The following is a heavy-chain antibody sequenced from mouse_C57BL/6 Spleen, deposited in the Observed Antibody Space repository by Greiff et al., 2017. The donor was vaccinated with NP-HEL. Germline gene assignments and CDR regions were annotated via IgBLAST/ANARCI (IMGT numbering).Heavy chain of an antibody. CDR1: GYAFSSSW. D-gene: IGHD1-1*01. V-gene: IGHV1-82*01. Sequence: QVQLQQPGPELVKPGASVKISCKASGYAFSSSWMNWVKQRPGKGLEWIGRIYPGDGDTNYNGKFKGKATLTADKSSSTAYMQLSSLTSEDSAVYFCAREGVTTVVPYFDYWGQGTTLTVSS. CDR3: AREGVTTVVPYFDY. J-gene: IGHJ2*01. CDR2: IYPGDGDT.